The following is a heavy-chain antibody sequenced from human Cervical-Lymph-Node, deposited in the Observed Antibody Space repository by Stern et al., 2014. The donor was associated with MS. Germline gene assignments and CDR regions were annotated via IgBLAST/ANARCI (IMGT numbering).Heavy chain of an antibody. CDR1: GFTFSTSA. CDR2: ISFAGNSK. Sequence: QVQLMQSGGGVVQPGRSLRLSCAASGFTFSTSAMHWVRQAPGKGLEWEAVISFAGNSKYYADSVKGRFTISGDNSKNTLYLQMNSLRAEDTAVYYCARDRWKYYDSSGYFADYWGQGTLVTVSS. CDR3: ARDRWKYYDSSGYFADY. J-gene: IGHJ4*02. D-gene: IGHD3-22*01. V-gene: IGHV3-30-3*01.